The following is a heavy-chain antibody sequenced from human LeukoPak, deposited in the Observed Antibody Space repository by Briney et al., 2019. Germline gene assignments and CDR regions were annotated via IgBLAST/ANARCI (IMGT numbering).Heavy chain of an antibody. D-gene: IGHD5-18*01. CDR2: ISSISSNI. Sequence: PGGSLRLSCAASGFTFSDYYMSWFRQAPGKGLEWVSYISSISSNIKYSDSVKGRFTISRDNAKNSLYLQMNSLRAEDTAVYYCARYSYGFEDFDYWGQGTLVTVSS. CDR3: ARYSYGFEDFDY. J-gene: IGHJ4*02. CDR1: GFTFSDYY. V-gene: IGHV3-11*04.